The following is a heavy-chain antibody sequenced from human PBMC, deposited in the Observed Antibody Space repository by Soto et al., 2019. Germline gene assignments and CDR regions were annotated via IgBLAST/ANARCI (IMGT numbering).Heavy chain of an antibody. CDR1: GGSISSYY. D-gene: IGHD2-15*01. J-gene: IGHJ6*02. CDR3: ARARFQLLHPYYYGMDV. CDR2: IYYTEKT. V-gene: IGHV4-59*01. Sequence: QVQLQQSGPGLVKPSETLSLTCTVSGGSISSYYWSWIRQPPGKGLDWIGYIYYTEKTNYNPSLKSRVTISVDTSKNQFSLKLRSVTAADTGVYFCARARFQLLHPYYYGMDVWGQGTKVTV.